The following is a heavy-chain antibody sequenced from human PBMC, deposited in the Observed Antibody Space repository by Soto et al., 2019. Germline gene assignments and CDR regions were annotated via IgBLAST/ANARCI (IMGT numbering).Heavy chain of an antibody. CDR1: GFTFSSYA. CDR3: AKDQNPKPYDSSGYAYDY. J-gene: IGHJ4*02. V-gene: IGHV3-23*01. Sequence: PGGSLRLSCAASGFTFSSYAMSWVRQAPGKGLEWVSAISGSGGSTYYADSVKGRFTISRDNSKNTLYLQMNSLRAEDTAVYYCAKDQNPKPYDSSGYAYDYWGQGTLVTVYS. CDR2: ISGSGGST. D-gene: IGHD3-22*01.